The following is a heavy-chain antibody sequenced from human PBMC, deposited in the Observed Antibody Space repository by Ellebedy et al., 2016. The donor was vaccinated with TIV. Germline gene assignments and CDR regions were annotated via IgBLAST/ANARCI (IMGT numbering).Heavy chain of an antibody. CDR2: INSDGSST. Sequence: GGSLRLSCATSGFSFADYTMNWVRQAPGKGLLWVSRINSDGSSTSYADSVKGRFTISRDNAKNTLYLQMNSLRAEDTAVYYCAREWVRCSGGSCYYYYGMDVWGQGTTVTVSS. V-gene: IGHV3-74*01. CDR1: GFSFADYT. CDR3: AREWVRCSGGSCYYYYGMDV. D-gene: IGHD2-15*01. J-gene: IGHJ6*02.